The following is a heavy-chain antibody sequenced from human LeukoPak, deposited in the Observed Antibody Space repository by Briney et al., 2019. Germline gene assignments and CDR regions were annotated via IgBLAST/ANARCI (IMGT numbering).Heavy chain of an antibody. CDR2: INHSGSS. V-gene: IGHV4-34*01. D-gene: IGHD2-15*01. CDR3: ARALSGSRNWFDP. Sequence: PSETLSLTCAVYGGSFSGYYWSWIRQPPGKGLEWIGEINHSGSSNYNPSLKRRLTISLDTSNTPFSLQLSSVPAADTAVYYCARALSGSRNWFDPWGQGTLVTVSS. CDR1: GGSFSGYY. J-gene: IGHJ5*02.